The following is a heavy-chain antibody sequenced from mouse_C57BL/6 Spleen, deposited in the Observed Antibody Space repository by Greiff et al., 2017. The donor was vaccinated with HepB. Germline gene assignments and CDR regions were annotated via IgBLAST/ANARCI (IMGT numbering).Heavy chain of an antibody. CDR1: GYTFTDYY. CDR3: ARGRLRREIDY. D-gene: IGHD2-4*01. CDR2: INPYNGGT. J-gene: IGHJ2*01. Sequence: EVQLQQSGPVLVKPGASVKMSCKASGYTFTDYYMNWVKQSHGKSLEWIGVINPYNGGTSYNQKFKGKATLTVDKSSSTAYMELNSLKSEDSAVYYCARGRLRREIDYWGQGTTLTVSS. V-gene: IGHV1-19*01.